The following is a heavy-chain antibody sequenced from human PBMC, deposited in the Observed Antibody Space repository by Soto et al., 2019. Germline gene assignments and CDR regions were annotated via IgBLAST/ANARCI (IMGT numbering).Heavy chain of an antibody. CDR2: ISSSSSYT. CDR3: ARQQQLPAPFDY. Sequence: QVQLVESGGGWVKPGGSLRLSCAASGFTFSDYYMSWIRQAPGKGLEWVSYISSSSSYTNYADSVKGRFTISRDNAKNSLYLQMNSLRAEDTAVYYCARQQQLPAPFDYWGQGTLVTVSS. J-gene: IGHJ4*02. D-gene: IGHD6-13*01. CDR1: GFTFSDYY. V-gene: IGHV3-11*05.